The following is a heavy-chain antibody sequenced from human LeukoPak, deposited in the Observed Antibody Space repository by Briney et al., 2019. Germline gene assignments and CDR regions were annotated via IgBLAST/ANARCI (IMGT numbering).Heavy chain of an antibody. Sequence: SETLSLTCTVSGGSLSSGEYYWGWIRQPPEKGLEWIGTIYYSGSPYYNPSLKSRVTISVDTSKNQFSLKLSSVTAADTAVYYCPTNPSRVDYGRKIFGDYGIDVWGQGTTVTVSS. D-gene: IGHD3-3*01. V-gene: IGHV4-39*01. CDR3: PTNPSRVDYGRKIFGDYGIDV. CDR1: GGSLSSGEYY. CDR2: IYYSGSP. J-gene: IGHJ6*02.